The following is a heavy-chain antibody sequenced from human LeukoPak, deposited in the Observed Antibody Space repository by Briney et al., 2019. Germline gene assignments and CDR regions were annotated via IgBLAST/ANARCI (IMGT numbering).Heavy chain of an antibody. Sequence: PGGSLRLSCAASGFTFSTYNMNWVRQAPGKGLEWVSSISSDSSYIYYADSVKGRFTISRDNSKNTLYLQMNSLRAEDTAVYYCAKDATEGLAVAGGWFDYWGQGTLVTVSS. J-gene: IGHJ4*02. CDR2: ISSDSSYI. D-gene: IGHD6-19*01. CDR3: AKDATEGLAVAGGWFDY. V-gene: IGHV3-21*04. CDR1: GFTFSTYN.